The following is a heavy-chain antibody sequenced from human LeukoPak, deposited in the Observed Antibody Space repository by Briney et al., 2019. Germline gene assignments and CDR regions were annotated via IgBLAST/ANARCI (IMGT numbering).Heavy chain of an antibody. Sequence: ASVKVSCRASGYTFTSYDINWVRQATGQGLEWMGRMNPNSGNTGYAQKFQGRVTITRNTSISTAYMELSSLRSEDTAVYYCARGPDRRGYGVWFDPWGQGTLVTVSS. CDR3: ARGPDRRGYGVWFDP. D-gene: IGHD4-17*01. V-gene: IGHV1-8*03. CDR1: GYTFTSYD. CDR2: MNPNSGNT. J-gene: IGHJ5*02.